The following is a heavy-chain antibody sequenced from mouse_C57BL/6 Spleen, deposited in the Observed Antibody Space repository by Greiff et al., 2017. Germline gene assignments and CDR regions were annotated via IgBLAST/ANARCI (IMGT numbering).Heavy chain of an antibody. CDR3: ARGGSYYSYDY. J-gene: IGHJ2*01. D-gene: IGHD2-12*01. CDR1: GFTFSDYG. Sequence: EVMLVESGGGLVKPGGSLKLSCAASGFTFSDYGMHWVRQAPEKGLEWVAYISSGSSTIYYADTVKGRFTLSRDNAKHTLFLQMTSLRSEDTAMYYCARGGSYYSYDYWGQGTTLTVSS. V-gene: IGHV5-17*01. CDR2: ISSGSSTI.